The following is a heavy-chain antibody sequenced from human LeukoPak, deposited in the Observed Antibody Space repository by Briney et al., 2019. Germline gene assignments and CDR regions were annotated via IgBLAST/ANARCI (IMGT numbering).Heavy chain of an antibody. J-gene: IGHJ4*02. V-gene: IGHV4-34*01. CDR1: GFTFSNFW. CDR2: INHSGST. Sequence: GSLRLSCAASGFTFSNFWMHWVRQAPGKGLEWIGEINHSGSTNYNPSLKSRVTISVDTSKNQFSLKLSSVTAADTAVYYCARAAEDERGYYFDYWGQGTLVTVSS. CDR3: ARAAEDERGYYFDY. D-gene: IGHD3-10*01.